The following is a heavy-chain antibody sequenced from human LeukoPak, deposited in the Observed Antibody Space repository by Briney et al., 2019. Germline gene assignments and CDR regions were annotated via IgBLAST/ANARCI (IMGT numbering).Heavy chain of an antibody. J-gene: IGHJ4*02. CDR2: IGTAGDT. Sequence: QPGGSLRLSSAASGFTFSVYDMHWVRQATRKGLEWVSAIGTAGDTYYTGSVKGRFTISRENAKNSLYLQMNSLRAGDTAVYYCARVAKERVGGVYYFDYWGQGTLVTVSS. D-gene: IGHD1-1*01. V-gene: IGHV3-13*01. CDR1: GFTFSVYD. CDR3: ARVAKERVGGVYYFDY.